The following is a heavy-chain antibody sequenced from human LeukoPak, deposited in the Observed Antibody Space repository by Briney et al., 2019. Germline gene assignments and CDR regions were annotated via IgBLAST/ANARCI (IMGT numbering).Heavy chain of an antibody. V-gene: IGHV5-51*01. CDR2: IYPGDSDT. CDR3: ARGGRYYGSGSYEPANAFDI. CDR1: GYSFTSYW. J-gene: IGHJ3*02. D-gene: IGHD3-10*01. Sequence: GESLKISCKGSGYSFTSYWIGWVRQMPGKGLEWMGIIYPGDSDTRYSPSFQGQVTISADKSISTAYLQWSSLKASDTAMYYCARGGRYYGSGSYEPANAFDIWGQGTMVTVSS.